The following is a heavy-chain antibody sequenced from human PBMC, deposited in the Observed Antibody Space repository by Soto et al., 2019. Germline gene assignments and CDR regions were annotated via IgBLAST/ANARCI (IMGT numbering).Heavy chain of an antibody. CDR2: ISVSGGST. J-gene: IGHJ6*02. CDR3: AKGGDVLRYFVWVPGYYYGMDV. CDR1: GFTFSSYA. Sequence: EVQLLESGGGLVQPGGSLRLSCAASGFTFSSYAMSWVRQAPGKGLEWVSAISVSGGSTYYADSVKGRFTISRDNSKNPLYLQMKSLRAEDTAVYYCAKGGDVLRYFVWVPGYYYGMDVWGQGTTVTVSS. V-gene: IGHV3-23*01. D-gene: IGHD3-9*01.